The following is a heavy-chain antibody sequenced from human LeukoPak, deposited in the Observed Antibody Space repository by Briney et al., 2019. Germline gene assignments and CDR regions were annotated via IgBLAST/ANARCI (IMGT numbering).Heavy chain of an antibody. Sequence: GRSLRLSCAASGSTFSSYAMHWVRQAPGKGLEWVSAISGSGGSTYYADSVKGRFTISRDNSKNTLYLQMNSLRAEDTAVYYCAKSPHYYDSSGYQGYYDYWGQGTLVTVSS. V-gene: IGHV3-23*01. CDR2: ISGSGGST. D-gene: IGHD3-22*01. CDR3: AKSPHYYDSSGYQGYYDY. J-gene: IGHJ4*02. CDR1: GSTFSSYA.